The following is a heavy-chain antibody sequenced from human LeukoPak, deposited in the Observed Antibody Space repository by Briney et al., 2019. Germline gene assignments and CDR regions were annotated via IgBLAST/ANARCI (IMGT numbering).Heavy chain of an antibody. J-gene: IGHJ4*02. V-gene: IGHV4-59*01. CDR1: GGSISSYY. D-gene: IGHD1-26*01. CDR2: IYYSGST. CDR3: ARDIDTYYFDY. Sequence: NPSETLSLTCTVSGGSISSYYWSWIRQPPGKGLEWIGYIYYSGSTNYNPSLKSRVTISVDTSKNQFSLKLSSVIAADTAVYYCARDIDTYYFDYWGQGTLVTVSS.